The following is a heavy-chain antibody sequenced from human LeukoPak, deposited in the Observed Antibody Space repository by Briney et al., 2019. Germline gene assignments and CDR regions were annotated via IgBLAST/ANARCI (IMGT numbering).Heavy chain of an antibody. CDR1: GGSISSSSYY. J-gene: IGHJ5*02. CDR3: ASSGDPYSYYYDSSGYLP. D-gene: IGHD3-22*01. Sequence: SETLSLTCTVSGGSISSSSYYWGWIRQPPGKGLEWIGSIYYSGSTYYNPSLKSRVTISVDTSKDQFSLKLSSVTAADTAVYYCASSGDPYSYYYDSSGYLPWGQGTLVTVSS. V-gene: IGHV4-39*07. CDR2: IYYSGST.